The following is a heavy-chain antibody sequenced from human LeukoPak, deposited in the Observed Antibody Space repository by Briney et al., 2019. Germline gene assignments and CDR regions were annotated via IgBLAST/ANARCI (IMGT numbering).Heavy chain of an antibody. J-gene: IGHJ4*02. Sequence: TSSNYYWGWVRQPPRKGLGWVLAINSNGGSTYYADSVKGRFTISRDNSKNTLYLQMNSLRAEHTAVYYCAKGPVPRIDSWGQGTLVTVSS. CDR1: TSSNYY. CDR2: INSNGGST. V-gene: IGHV3-23*01. CDR3: AKGPVPRIDS.